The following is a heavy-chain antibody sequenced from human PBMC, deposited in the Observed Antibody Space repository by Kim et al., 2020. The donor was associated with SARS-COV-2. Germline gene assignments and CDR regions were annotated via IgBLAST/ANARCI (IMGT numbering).Heavy chain of an antibody. CDR1: GGSISSYY. CDR2: IYYSGST. D-gene: IGHD3-3*01. Sequence: SETLSLTCTVSGGSISSYYWSWIRQPPGKGLEWIGYIYYSGSTNYNPSLKSRVTISVDTYKNQFSLKLSSVTAADTAVYYCARGGTIFGVVDFDYWGQGTLVTVSS. J-gene: IGHJ4*02. V-gene: IGHV4-59*01. CDR3: ARGGTIFGVVDFDY.